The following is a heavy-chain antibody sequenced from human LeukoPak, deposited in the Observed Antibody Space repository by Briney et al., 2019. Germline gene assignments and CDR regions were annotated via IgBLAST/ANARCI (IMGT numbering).Heavy chain of an antibody. CDR1: GYTFTHYV. CDR2: ISPYNGNT. V-gene: IGHV1-18*01. Sequence: ASLKVSCKTSGYTFTHYVISWVRQAPGQGLEWMGRISPYNGNTKYAQKLQGRVTMTTDTSTSTAYMELRSLRSDDTAVYYCARVWGVYCSGGSCYLGWFDPWGQGTLVTVSS. D-gene: IGHD2-15*01. J-gene: IGHJ5*02. CDR3: ARVWGVYCSGGSCYLGWFDP.